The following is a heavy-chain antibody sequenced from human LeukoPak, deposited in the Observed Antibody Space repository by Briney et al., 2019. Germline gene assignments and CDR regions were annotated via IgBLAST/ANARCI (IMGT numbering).Heavy chain of an antibody. CDR3: ASDRIYDSSGATNY. CDR1: GFTFSDYY. CDR2: ISSSGSTI. J-gene: IGHJ4*02. V-gene: IGHV3-11*04. D-gene: IGHD3-22*01. Sequence: GGSLRLSCAASGFTFSDYYMNWVRQAPGKGLEWVSYISSSGSTIYYADSVKGRFTISRDNAKNSLYLQMNSLRAEDTAVYYCASDRIYDSSGATNYWGQGTLVTVSS.